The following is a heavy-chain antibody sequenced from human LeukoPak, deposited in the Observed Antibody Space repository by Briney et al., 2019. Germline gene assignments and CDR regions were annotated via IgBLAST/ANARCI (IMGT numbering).Heavy chain of an antibody. J-gene: IGHJ4*02. Sequence: ASVKLSCTPSGYTFTAYNIHWGRHPPGQGLGRMGWMNPNSGDTNYAQNFQGRVTITRDTSIGTAYMELSRLRSDDTAVYFCLRGGGRSYCAYWGQGPPATVPS. V-gene: IGHV1-2*02. CDR1: GYTFTAYN. CDR3: LRGGGRSYCAY. D-gene: IGHD2-15*01. CDR2: MNPNSGDT.